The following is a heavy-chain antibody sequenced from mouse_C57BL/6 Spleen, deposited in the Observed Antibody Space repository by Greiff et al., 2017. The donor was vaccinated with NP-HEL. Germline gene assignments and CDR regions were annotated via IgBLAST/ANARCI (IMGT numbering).Heavy chain of an antibody. V-gene: IGHV3-6*01. CDR3: ARAGDYDYDWAWFAY. J-gene: IGHJ3*01. CDR2: ISYDGSN. D-gene: IGHD2-4*01. CDR1: GYSITSGYY. Sequence: EVKLVESGPGLVKPSQSLSLTCSVTGYSITSGYYWNWIRQFPGNKLEWMGYISYDGSNNYNPSLKNRISITRDTSKNQFFLKLNSGTTEDTATYDCARAGDYDYDWAWFAYWGQGTLVTVSA.